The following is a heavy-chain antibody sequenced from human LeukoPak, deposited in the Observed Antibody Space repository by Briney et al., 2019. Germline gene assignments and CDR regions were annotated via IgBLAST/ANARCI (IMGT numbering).Heavy chain of an antibody. CDR3: ARHKEESGAYRPNDY. CDR2: IYYSGST. V-gene: IGHV4-59*08. J-gene: IGHJ4*02. Sequence: SETLSLTCTVSGGSISSYYWSWIRQPPGKGLEWIGYIYYSGSTNYNPSLKRRVTISVDTSKNQFSLKLSSVTAADTAVYYCARHKEESGAYRPNDYWGQGTLVTVSS. D-gene: IGHD1-1*01. CDR1: GGSISSYY.